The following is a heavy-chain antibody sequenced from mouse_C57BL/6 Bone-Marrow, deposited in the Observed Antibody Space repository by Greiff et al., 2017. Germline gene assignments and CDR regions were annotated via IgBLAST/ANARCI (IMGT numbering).Heavy chain of an antibody. CDR2: ISSGSSTI. CDR1: GFTFSDYG. V-gene: IGHV5-17*01. D-gene: IGHD2-4*01. J-gene: IGHJ4*01. CDR3: ARTSYDYDGGYAMDY. Sequence: EVQRVESGGGLVKPGGSLKLSCAASGFTFSDYGMHWVRQAPEKGLEWVAYISSGSSTIYYADTVKGRFTISRDNAKNTLFLQMTSLRSEDTAMYYCARTSYDYDGGYAMDYWGQGTSVTVSS.